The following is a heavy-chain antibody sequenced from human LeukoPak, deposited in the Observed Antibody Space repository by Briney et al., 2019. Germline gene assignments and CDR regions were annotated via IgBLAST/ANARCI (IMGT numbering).Heavy chain of an antibody. Sequence: ASVKVSCKTSGYSFTNYGITWVRQAPGQGLEWMGWISAYSGNTNYAQKLQGRVTMTTDTSTSTAYMELRSLRSDDTAVYYCARVRDDYTPSDYWGQGTLVTVSS. D-gene: IGHD5-24*01. J-gene: IGHJ4*02. CDR2: ISAYSGNT. CDR3: ARVRDDYTPSDY. CDR1: GYSFTNYG. V-gene: IGHV1-18*01.